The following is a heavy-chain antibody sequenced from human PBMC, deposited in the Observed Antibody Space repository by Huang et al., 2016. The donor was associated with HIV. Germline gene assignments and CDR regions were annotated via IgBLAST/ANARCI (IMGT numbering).Heavy chain of an antibody. CDR1: TFTFGAYW. CDR3: ATKTAAMDI. J-gene: IGHJ6*02. D-gene: IGHD1-7*01. Sequence: VESGGRLVQPGGSIRLSCVGSTFTFGAYWMSWVSQSQGKGLEWVANIKQDESEKYYVESVKGRFNISRDNAKKVLFLEMNNVRVEDTATYYCATKTAAMDIWGQGTTVTVS. CDR2: IKQDESEK. V-gene: IGHV3-7*01.